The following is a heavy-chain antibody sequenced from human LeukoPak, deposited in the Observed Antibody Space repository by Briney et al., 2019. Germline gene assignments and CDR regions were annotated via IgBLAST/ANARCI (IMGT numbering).Heavy chain of an antibody. CDR2: ISSSGSTR. V-gene: IGHV3-11*01. Sequence: PGGSLRLSCAASGFTFSDYCMSWIRQAPGKGLEWVSFISSSGSTRYYADSVKGRFTISRDNAKNSLYLQMNSLRAEDTAVYYCATRGPDSSGFYRFDYWGQGTLVTVSS. CDR1: GFTFSDYC. J-gene: IGHJ4*02. D-gene: IGHD3-22*01. CDR3: ATRGPDSSGFYRFDY.